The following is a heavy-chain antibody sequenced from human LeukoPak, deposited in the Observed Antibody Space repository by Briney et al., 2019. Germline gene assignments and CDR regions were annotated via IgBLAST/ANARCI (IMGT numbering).Heavy chain of an antibody. CDR2: INRDASEK. V-gene: IGHV3-7*01. Sequence: GGSLRLSRGASGFTFSNYWMTWVRQAPGKGLEWVANINRDASEKYYADSVKGRFTISRDNAKSSLFLQMTSLRADDTAVYYCARDDPVVYATYDHWGQGTLVTVSS. D-gene: IGHD2-8*02. CDR3: ARDDPVVYATYDH. CDR1: GFTFSNYW. J-gene: IGHJ4*02.